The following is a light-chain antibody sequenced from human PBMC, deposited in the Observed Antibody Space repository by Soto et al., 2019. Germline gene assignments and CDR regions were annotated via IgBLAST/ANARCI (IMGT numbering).Light chain of an antibody. CDR2: DVS. Sequence: DIQMTQSPATLSSSVSERFTITCRASQSISTWLAWYQQKPGKAPKLLIYDVSSLESGVPSRFSGSGSGTEFTLTISSLQPDDFATYYCQQYDTFWTFGQGTKVDIK. V-gene: IGKV1-5*01. CDR1: QSISTW. CDR3: QQYDTFWT. J-gene: IGKJ1*01.